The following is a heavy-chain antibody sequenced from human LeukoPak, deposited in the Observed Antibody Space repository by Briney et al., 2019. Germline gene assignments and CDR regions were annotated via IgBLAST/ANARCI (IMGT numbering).Heavy chain of an antibody. V-gene: IGHV3-23*01. Sequence: GGSLRLSCAASGFTFSSYAMSWVRQAPGKGLEWASAISGSGGSTYYADSVKGRFTISRDNSENTLYLQMNSLRVEDTAVYYCARVGRYYDSSGSLGYYYYGMDVWGQGTTVTVSS. CDR1: GFTFSSYA. CDR2: ISGSGGST. D-gene: IGHD3-22*01. CDR3: ARVGRYYDSSGSLGYYYYGMDV. J-gene: IGHJ6*02.